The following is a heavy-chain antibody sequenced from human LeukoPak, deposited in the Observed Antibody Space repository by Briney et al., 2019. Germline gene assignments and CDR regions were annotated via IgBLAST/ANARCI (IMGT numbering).Heavy chain of an antibody. CDR2: INSDGSTT. D-gene: IGHD1-26*01. Sequence: PGGSLRLSCAASGFTFSSHWMYWVRQAPGKGLVWVSRINSDGSTTTYADSVKGRFTISRDNANNTLYLQMSSLRAEDTAVYYCARGRDSGSYRDDCWGQGTLVTVSS. J-gene: IGHJ4*02. CDR1: GFTFSSHW. V-gene: IGHV3-74*01. CDR3: ARGRDSGSYRDDC.